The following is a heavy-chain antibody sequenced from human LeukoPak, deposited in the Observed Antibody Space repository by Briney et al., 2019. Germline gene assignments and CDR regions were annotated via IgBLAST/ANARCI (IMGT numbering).Heavy chain of an antibody. V-gene: IGHV1-46*01. J-gene: IGHJ4*02. CDR1: GYTFTNYF. CDR2: INPSANST. Sequence: GASVKVSCKASGYTFTNYFMHWVRQAPGQGLEWMGIINPSANSTIYAQKFQGRVTMTSDTSTTTVSMELSSLTSEDTAVYYCARDYCGSTSCYEGWGLFDYWGQGSLVTVSS. D-gene: IGHD2-2*01. CDR3: ARDYCGSTSCYEGWGLFDY.